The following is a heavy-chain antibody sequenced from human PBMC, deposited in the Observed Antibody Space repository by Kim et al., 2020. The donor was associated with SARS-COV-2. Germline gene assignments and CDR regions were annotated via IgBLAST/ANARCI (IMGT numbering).Heavy chain of an antibody. Sequence: SETLSLTCTVSGGSISSSSYYWGWIRQPPGKGLEWIGSIHYSGSTYYNPSLQSRLTISVDTSKNQFSLRLSSVTAADTAVYYCARCLTHTVRQYEGSWYQRIVLTGTVDYWGQGTLVTVSS. CDR3: ARCLTHTVRQYEGSWYQRIVLTGTVDY. V-gene: IGHV4-39*01. CDR1: GGSISSSSYY. CDR2: IHYSGST. J-gene: IGHJ4*02. D-gene: IGHD6-13*01.